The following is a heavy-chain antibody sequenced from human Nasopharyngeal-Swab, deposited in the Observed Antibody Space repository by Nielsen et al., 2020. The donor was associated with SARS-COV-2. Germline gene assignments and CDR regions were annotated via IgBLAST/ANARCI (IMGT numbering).Heavy chain of an antibody. Sequence: GSLRLSCTVSGVSYDFMEAFYWAWIRQAPGQGLEWIGSCSGGGNCNFNPSLKSRVTIKSDTSKSELSLKLDSVTTADTAVYFCARSGGVGVGATTYVLDWGQGTLVTVSS. V-gene: IGHV4-61*08. CDR2: CSGGGNC. D-gene: IGHD1-26*01. J-gene: IGHJ4*02. CDR1: GVSYDFMEAFY. CDR3: ARSGGVGVGATTYVLD.